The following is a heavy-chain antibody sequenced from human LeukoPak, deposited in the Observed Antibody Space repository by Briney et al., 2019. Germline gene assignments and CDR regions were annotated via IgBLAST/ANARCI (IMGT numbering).Heavy chain of an antibody. CDR1: GFTLRIYG. D-gene: IGHD5-18*01. Sequence: PGRSLRLSCAASGFTLRIYGMHWVRQAPGKGLEWVAFIWYDESSKYYADSVKGRFTISRDNSKNTLYLEVNSLRAEDTAVYYCAKDGDTAMVFDYWGQGTLVTVSS. CDR2: IWYDESSK. V-gene: IGHV3-33*06. CDR3: AKDGDTAMVFDY. J-gene: IGHJ4*02.